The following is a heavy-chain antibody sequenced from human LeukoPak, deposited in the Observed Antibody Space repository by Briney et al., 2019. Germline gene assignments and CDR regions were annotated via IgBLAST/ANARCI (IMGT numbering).Heavy chain of an antibody. CDR2: VYYSGTT. CDR3: ARGVRDTIGYYHSDF. Sequence: SETLSLTCTVSGGSISSACHFWNWIRQLPGKGLEWIGYVYYSGTTAYNVSFKSRVGISVDTSKNQFSLRLSSVTAADTAVYYCARGVRDTIGYYHSDFWGQGTLVTVSS. CDR1: GGSISSACHF. D-gene: IGHD3-22*01. J-gene: IGHJ4*02. V-gene: IGHV4-31*03.